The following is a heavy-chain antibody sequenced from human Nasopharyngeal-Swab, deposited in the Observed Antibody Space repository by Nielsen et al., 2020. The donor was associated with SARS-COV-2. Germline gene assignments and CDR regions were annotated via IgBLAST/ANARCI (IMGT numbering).Heavy chain of an antibody. D-gene: IGHD6-19*01. CDR1: GGTFSSYA. V-gene: IGHV1-69*13. J-gene: IGHJ6*03. CDR3: ARDFGSGWLDYYYYYMDV. CDR2: IIPIFGTA. Sequence: SVTVSCQASGGTFSSYAISWVRQAPGQGLEWMGGIIPIFGTANYAQKFQGRVTITADESTSTAYMELSSLRSEDTAVYYCARDFGSGWLDYYYYYMDVWGKGTTVTVSS.